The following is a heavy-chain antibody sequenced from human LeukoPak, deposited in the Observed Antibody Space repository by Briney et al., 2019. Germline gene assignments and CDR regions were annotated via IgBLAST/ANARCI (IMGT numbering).Heavy chain of an antibody. Sequence: PSETLSLTCTVSGGSISSSSYHWGWIRQPPGKGLEWIGSIYYSGSTYYTPSLKSRVTISVDTSKYQFSLKLSSVTAADTAVYYCAMYYDFWSGLVGWGQETLVTVSS. J-gene: IGHJ4*02. V-gene: IGHV4-39*01. CDR1: GGSISSSSYH. D-gene: IGHD3-3*01. CDR3: AMYYDFWSGLVG. CDR2: IYYSGST.